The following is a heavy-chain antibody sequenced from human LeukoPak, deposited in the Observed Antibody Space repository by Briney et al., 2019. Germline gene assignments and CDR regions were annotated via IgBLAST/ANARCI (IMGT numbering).Heavy chain of an antibody. V-gene: IGHV3-15*01. CDR1: GFTFSNAW. D-gene: IGHD5-12*01. J-gene: IGHJ4*02. Sequence: GGSLRLSCAASGFTFSNAWMSWVRQAPGKGLEWVGRIRPKTDGGTTDNAAPVRGRFTISRDDSKSTLFLQMNSLKTEDTAVYYCATYMVAALHYWGQGTLVTVSA. CDR3: ATYMVAALHY. CDR2: IRPKTDGGTT.